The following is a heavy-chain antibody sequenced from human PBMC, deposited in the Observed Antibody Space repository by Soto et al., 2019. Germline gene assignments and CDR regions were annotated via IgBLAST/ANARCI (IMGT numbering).Heavy chain of an antibody. CDR3: ARVREGTAMGYFDY. CDR2: IYYSGST. Sequence: PSETLSLTCTVSGGSISSYYWSWIRQPPGKGLEWIGYIYYSGSTNYNPSLKSRVTISVDTSKNQFSLKLSSVTAADTAVYYCARVREGTAMGYFDYWGQGTLVTVSS. J-gene: IGHJ4*02. V-gene: IGHV4-59*01. D-gene: IGHD5-18*01. CDR1: GGSISSYY.